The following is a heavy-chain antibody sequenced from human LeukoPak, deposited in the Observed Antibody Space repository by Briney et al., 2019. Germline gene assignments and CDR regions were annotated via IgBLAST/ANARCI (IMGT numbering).Heavy chain of an antibody. CDR2: IYYSGST. J-gene: IGHJ4*02. CDR1: GGSISSGGYY. Sequence: SETLSLTCTVSGGSISSGGYYWSWIRQHSGKGLEWIGYIYYSGSTYYNPSLKSRVTISVDTSKNQFSLKLSSVTAADTAVYYCARAYSSSWYGRGYYIDYWGQGTLVTVSS. CDR3: ARAYSSSWYGRGYYIDY. V-gene: IGHV4-31*03. D-gene: IGHD6-13*01.